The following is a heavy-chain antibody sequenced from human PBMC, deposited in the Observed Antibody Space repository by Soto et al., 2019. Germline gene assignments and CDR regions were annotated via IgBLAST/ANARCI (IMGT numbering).Heavy chain of an antibody. CDR2: ISYDGSNK. V-gene: IGHV3-30-3*01. CDR1: GFTFSSYA. D-gene: IGHD2-2*01. J-gene: IGHJ6*02. Sequence: GGSLRLSCAASGFTFSSYAMHWVRQAPGKGLEWVAVISYDGSNKYYADSVKGRFTISRDNSKNTLYLQMNSLRAEDTAVYYCARDPRVVPAAMRPDKINYYYYYGMDVWGQGTTVTVSS. CDR3: ARDPRVVPAAMRPDKINYYYYYGMDV.